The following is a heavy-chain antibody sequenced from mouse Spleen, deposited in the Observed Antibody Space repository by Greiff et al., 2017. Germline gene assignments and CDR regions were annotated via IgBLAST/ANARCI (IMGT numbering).Heavy chain of an antibody. D-gene: IGHD4-1*01. CDR2: INSNGGST. V-gene: IGHV5-6-2*01. CDR3: ARRTGTFYFDY. J-gene: IGHJ2*01. CDR1: GFTFSSYA. Sequence: EVQLVESGGGLVKPGGSLKLSCAASGFTFSSYAMSWVRQTPEKRLEWVAAINSNGGSTYYPDTVKDRFTISRDNAKNTLYLQMSSLRSEDTALYYCARRTGTFYFDYWGQGTTLTVSS.